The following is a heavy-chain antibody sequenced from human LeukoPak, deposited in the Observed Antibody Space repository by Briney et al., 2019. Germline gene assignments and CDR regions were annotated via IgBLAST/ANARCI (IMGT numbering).Heavy chain of an antibody. J-gene: IGHJ4*02. V-gene: IGHV3-30*04. Sequence: PAGGSLRLSCAASGFTFSSYAMHWVRQAPGKGLEWVAVISYDGSNKKYADSVKGRFTISRVNSQKTLYLQMNSLRAEDAAVYYCARGAARMVEMGTMISFEYWGQGTLVTVSS. CDR1: GFTFSSYA. D-gene: IGHD5-24*01. CDR2: ISYDGSNK. CDR3: ARGAARMVEMGTMISFEY.